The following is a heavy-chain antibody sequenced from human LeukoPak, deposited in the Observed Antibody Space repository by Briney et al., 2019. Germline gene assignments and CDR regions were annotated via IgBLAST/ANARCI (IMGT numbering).Heavy chain of an antibody. J-gene: IGHJ4*02. CDR3: AHKARIGAQFDY. V-gene: IGHV2-5*02. CDR2: VYWDDDK. CDR1: GFSLSTSGVG. Sequence: SGPTLVQPTQTLTLTCTFSGFSLSTSGVGVGWIRQPPGKALEWLALVYWDDDKRYSPSLKSRLTITKDTSKKQVVLTMTNMDPVDTATYYCAHKARIGAQFDYWGQGTLVTVSS. D-gene: IGHD6-25*01.